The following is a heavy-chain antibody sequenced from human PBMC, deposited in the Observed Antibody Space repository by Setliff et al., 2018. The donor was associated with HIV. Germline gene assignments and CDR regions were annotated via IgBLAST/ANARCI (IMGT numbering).Heavy chain of an antibody. CDR2: INAGNGNT. D-gene: IGHD6-13*01. J-gene: IGHJ3*02. Sequence: ASVKVSCKASGYTFTSYAMHWVRQAPGQRLEWMGWINAGNGNTKYSQKFQGRVTISRDTSASTAYMELSSLRSEDTAVYYCARDGSSTWTGVRAFDIWGQGTMVTVSS. V-gene: IGHV1-3*01. CDR3: ARDGSSTWTGVRAFDI. CDR1: GYTFTSYA.